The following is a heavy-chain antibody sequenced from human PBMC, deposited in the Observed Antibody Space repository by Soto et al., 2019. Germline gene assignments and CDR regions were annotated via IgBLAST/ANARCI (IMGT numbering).Heavy chain of an antibody. D-gene: IGHD3-3*01. CDR3: AKDRIRFLEWLLCH. V-gene: IGHV4-61*01. J-gene: IGHJ4*02. Sequence: PSETLSLTCTVSGDSVTSGNYYWSWIRQPPGKGLEWIGYIYYSGNTNYSPSLKSRVTISLDTPNNQFSLKLSSVTAADTAVYYCAKDRIRFLEWLLCHWGQGTLVTVSS. CDR1: GDSVTSGNYY. CDR2: IYYSGNT.